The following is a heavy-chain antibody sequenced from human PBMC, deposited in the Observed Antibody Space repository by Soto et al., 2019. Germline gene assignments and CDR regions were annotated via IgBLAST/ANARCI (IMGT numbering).Heavy chain of an antibody. D-gene: IGHD3-22*01. V-gene: IGHV4-30-4*01. CDR2: IYYSGST. CDR3: ARDRGLYYDSSGGAFDT. CDR1: GGSISSGDYY. Sequence: SETLSLTCTVSGGSISSGDYYWSWIRQPPGKGLEWIGYIYYSGSTYYNPSLKSRVTISVDTSKNQFSLKLSSVTAAGTAVYYCARDRGLYYDSSGGAFDTWGQGTMVTVSS. J-gene: IGHJ3*02.